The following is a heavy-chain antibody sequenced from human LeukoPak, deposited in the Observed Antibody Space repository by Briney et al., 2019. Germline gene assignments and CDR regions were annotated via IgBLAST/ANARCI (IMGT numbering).Heavy chain of an antibody. D-gene: IGHD3-3*01. CDR2: IIPIFGTA. J-gene: IGHJ6*03. CDR1: GGTFSSYA. V-gene: IGHV1-69*05. CDR3: ASQSYYDFWSGYSTEAYYYYYYMDV. Sequence: ASVKVSCKASGGTFSSYAISWVRQAPGQGPEWMGGIIPIFGTANYAQKFQGRVTITTDESTSTAYMELSSLRSEDTAVYYCASQSYYDFWSGYSTEAYYYYYYMDVWGKGTTVTVSS.